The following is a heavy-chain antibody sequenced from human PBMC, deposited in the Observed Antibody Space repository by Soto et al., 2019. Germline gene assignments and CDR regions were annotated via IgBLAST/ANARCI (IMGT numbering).Heavy chain of an antibody. CDR1: GFTFSSYG. D-gene: IGHD1-20*01. Sequence: GGSLRLSCAASGFTFSSYGMHWVRQAPGKGLEWVAVIWYDGSNKYYADSVKGQFTISRDNSKNTLYLQMNSLRAEDTAVYYCARSTRGYNYIRHWGQGTMVTVSS. CDR2: IWYDGSNK. J-gene: IGHJ3*01. CDR3: ARSTRGYNYIRH. V-gene: IGHV3-33*01.